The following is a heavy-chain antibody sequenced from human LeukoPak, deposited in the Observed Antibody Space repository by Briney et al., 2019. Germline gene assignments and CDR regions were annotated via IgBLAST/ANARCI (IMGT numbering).Heavy chain of an antibody. J-gene: IGHJ4*02. V-gene: IGHV3-7*01. CDR3: ARETTPHSSSWYGRSSPFDY. CDR1: GFDFTTYW. D-gene: IGHD6-13*01. Sequence: PGGSLRLSCVASGFDFTTYWMSWVRQAPGKGPEWVAKMHLDGSEKYFVDSVKGRFTISRDNAKNSLYLQMNSLRAEDTAVYYCARETTPHSSSWYGRSSPFDYWGQGTLVTVSS. CDR2: MHLDGSEK.